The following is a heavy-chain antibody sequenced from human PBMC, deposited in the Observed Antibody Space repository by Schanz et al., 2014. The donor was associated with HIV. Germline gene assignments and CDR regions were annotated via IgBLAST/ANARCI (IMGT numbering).Heavy chain of an antibody. CDR1: GFTFSNYG. J-gene: IGHJ4*02. D-gene: IGHD3-22*01. CDR2: ISGSGGVT. Sequence: VQLVESGGGVVQPGRSLRLSCAASGFTFSNYGMHWVRQAPGKGLEWVSSISGSGGVTYYADSVKDRFTISRDNSKNTLYLQMNSLRAEDTAVYYCAREVVVGGKSYFDNWGQGTLVTVSS. V-gene: IGHV3-23*04. CDR3: AREVVVGGKSYFDN.